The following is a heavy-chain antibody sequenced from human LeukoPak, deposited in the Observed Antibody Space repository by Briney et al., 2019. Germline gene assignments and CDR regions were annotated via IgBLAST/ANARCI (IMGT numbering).Heavy chain of an antibody. CDR2: IYYSGST. V-gene: IGHV4-59*08. J-gene: IGHJ4*02. D-gene: IGHD6-19*01. CDR3: ARQHSSGWYVFDY. Sequence: PSETLSLTCTVSDGSISSYYWNWIRQPPGKGLEWIGYIYYSGSTNYNPSLKSRVSISVDTSKNQFSLKLSSVTAADTAVYYCARQHSSGWYVFDYWGQGTLVTVSS. CDR1: DGSISSYY.